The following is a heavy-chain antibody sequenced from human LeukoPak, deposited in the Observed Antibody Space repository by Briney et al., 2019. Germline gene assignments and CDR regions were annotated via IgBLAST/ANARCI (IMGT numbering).Heavy chain of an antibody. CDR1: GFNFDDYA. CDR3: AKPQHYGRGDFDY. CDR2: ISGDGGIT. Sequence: PGGSLRLSCAASGFNFDDYAMDWVRQAPGRGLEWVSLISGDGGITYYADFVKGRFTISRDNSKNSLYLQMNSLRTEDTALYYCAKPQHYGRGDFDYWGQGTLVIVSS. V-gene: IGHV3-43*02. J-gene: IGHJ4*02. D-gene: IGHD3-10*01.